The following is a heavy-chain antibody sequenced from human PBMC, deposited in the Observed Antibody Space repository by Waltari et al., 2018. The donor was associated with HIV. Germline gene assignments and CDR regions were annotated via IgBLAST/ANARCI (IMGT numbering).Heavy chain of an antibody. J-gene: IGHJ4*02. V-gene: IGHV3-7*04. Sequence: EVQLVESGGGLVQPGGSLRLPWAASGFTFSSYWMSWVRQAPGKGLEWVANRKQDGSEKYYVDSVNGRFTISRDNAENSLYLQMNSLRAEDTAVYYCARGGFYGSGSKVNWGQGTLVTVSS. D-gene: IGHD3-10*01. CDR1: GFTFSSYW. CDR2: RKQDGSEK. CDR3: ARGGFYGSGSKVN.